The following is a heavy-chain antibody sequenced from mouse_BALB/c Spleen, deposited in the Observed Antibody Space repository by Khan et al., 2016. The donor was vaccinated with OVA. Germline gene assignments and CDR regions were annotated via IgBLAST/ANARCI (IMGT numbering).Heavy chain of an antibody. J-gene: IGHJ2*01. CDR2: IYPGTDNT. CDR3: AREESLYYFVY. D-gene: IGHD6-2*01. V-gene: IGHV1-76*01. CDR1: GYIFTNYW. Sequence: VQLQESGAELVRPGASVKLSCRTSGYIFTNYWIHWVKQRSGQGLEWIARIYPGTDNTYYNEKLKDKATLTADRSSSTAYMQLSSLKSEDSAVYVWAREESLYYFVYWGQGTTLTVSS.